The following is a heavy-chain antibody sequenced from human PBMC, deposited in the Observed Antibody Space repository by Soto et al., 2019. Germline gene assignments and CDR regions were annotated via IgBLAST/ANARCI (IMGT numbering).Heavy chain of an antibody. Sequence: SLRLSCAASGFTFSSYAISWVRQAPGKGLEWVSAISGSGGSTYYADSVKGRFTISRDNSKNTLYLQMNSLRAEDTAVYYCAKSSGYSSSLFDYWGQGTLVTVSS. J-gene: IGHJ4*02. D-gene: IGHD6-13*01. CDR3: AKSSGYSSSLFDY. CDR2: ISGSGGST. CDR1: GFTFSSYA. V-gene: IGHV3-23*01.